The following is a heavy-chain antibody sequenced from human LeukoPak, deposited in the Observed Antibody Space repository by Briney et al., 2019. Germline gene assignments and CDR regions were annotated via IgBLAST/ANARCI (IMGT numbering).Heavy chain of an antibody. Sequence: SQTLSLTCTVSGGSISSGDYYWSWIRQPPGKGLEWIGYIYYSGSTYYNLSLKSRVTISVDTSKNQFSLKLSSVTAADTAVYYCARDERWFGELWGYYYYYGMDVWGQGTTVTVSS. V-gene: IGHV4-30-4*01. CDR3: ARDERWFGELWGYYYYYGMDV. D-gene: IGHD3-10*01. CDR1: GGSISSGDYY. J-gene: IGHJ6*02. CDR2: IYYSGST.